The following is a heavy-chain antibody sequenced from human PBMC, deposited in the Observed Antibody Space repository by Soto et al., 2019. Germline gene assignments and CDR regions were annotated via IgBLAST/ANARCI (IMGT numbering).Heavy chain of an antibody. Sequence: EVQSVESGGGLVQSGGSLRLSCTASGFSVSDHFMDWVRQTPGKGLEWLGQITNRATGDTTFYAASVKGRFTVSKDESRNSLYLQMNSLKTEDTAVYYCASSITQMLTDWGQGTLVAVAS. CDR1: GFSVSDHF. D-gene: IGHD1-20*01. CDR2: ITNRATGDTT. J-gene: IGHJ4*02. V-gene: IGHV3-72*01. CDR3: ASSITQMLTD.